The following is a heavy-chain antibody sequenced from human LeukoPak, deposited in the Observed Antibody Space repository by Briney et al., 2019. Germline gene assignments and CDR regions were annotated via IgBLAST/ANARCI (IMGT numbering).Heavy chain of an antibody. CDR2: ISSSGSTI. D-gene: IGHD2-2*01. J-gene: IGHJ6*03. Sequence: GGSLRLSCAASGFTFSDYYMSWIRQAPGKGLEWVSYISSSGSTIYYADSVKGRFTISRDNAKNSLYLQMNSLRAEDTAVYYCARVVVVPAVYYYYMDVWGKGTTVTISS. CDR1: GFTFSDYY. CDR3: ARVVVVPAVYYYYMDV. V-gene: IGHV3-11*01.